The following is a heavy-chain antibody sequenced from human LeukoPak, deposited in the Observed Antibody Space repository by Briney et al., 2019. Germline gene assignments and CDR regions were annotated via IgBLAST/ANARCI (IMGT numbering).Heavy chain of an antibody. CDR2: INPNSGGT. Sequence: ASVKVSCKASGYTFTGYYMHWVRQAPGQGLEWMGWINPNSGGTNYAQKFQGRVTMTRDTSISTAYMELSRLRSDDTAVYYCARDKTLLWFGELSPWGQGTLVTVSS. CDR1: GYTFTGYY. V-gene: IGHV1-2*02. D-gene: IGHD3-10*01. CDR3: ARDKTLLWFGELSP. J-gene: IGHJ5*02.